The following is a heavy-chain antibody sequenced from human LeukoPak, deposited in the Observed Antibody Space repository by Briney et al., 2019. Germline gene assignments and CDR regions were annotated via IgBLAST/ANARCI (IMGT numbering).Heavy chain of an antibody. V-gene: IGHV3-7*03. Sequence: GGSLRLSCAASGFTFSTFWMNWVRQAPGKGLEWVANIKQDGSVKYYVDSVKGRFTISRDNAKNSLYLQMNSLRAEDTAVYYCASTGVSWGDASHIWNQVTMVIVA. J-gene: IGHJ3*02. CDR2: IKQDGSVK. D-gene: IGHD2-15*01. CDR3: ASTGVSWGDASHI. CDR1: GFTFSTFW.